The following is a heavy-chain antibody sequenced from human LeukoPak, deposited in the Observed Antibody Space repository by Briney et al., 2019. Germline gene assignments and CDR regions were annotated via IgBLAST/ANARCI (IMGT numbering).Heavy chain of an antibody. Sequence: GGSLRLSCAASGFTFSSYSMSWVRQAPGKGLEWVANIKQDGSEKYYVDSVKGRFTISRDNAKSSLYLQMNSLRAEDTAVYYCARPGYCSSTSCFYMDVWGKGTTVTVSS. D-gene: IGHD2-2*01. CDR2: IKQDGSEK. CDR1: GFTFSSYS. J-gene: IGHJ6*03. CDR3: ARPGYCSSTSCFYMDV. V-gene: IGHV3-7*01.